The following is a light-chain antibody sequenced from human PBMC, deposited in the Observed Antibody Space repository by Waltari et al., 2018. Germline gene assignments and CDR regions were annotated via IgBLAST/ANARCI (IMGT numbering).Light chain of an antibody. CDR2: RNN. CDR3: ASWDGSLGGVI. CDR1: NYHIGNNF. V-gene: IGLV1-47*01. J-gene: IGLJ2*01. Sequence: QSVLSQPPSESGTPGQRVTISCSGSNYHIGNNFVYWYHQLPGTAPKLLIYRNNQRPSGVPDRFSGSKSGTSASLAISGLRSEDEADYYCASWDGSLGGVIFGGGTKLTVL.